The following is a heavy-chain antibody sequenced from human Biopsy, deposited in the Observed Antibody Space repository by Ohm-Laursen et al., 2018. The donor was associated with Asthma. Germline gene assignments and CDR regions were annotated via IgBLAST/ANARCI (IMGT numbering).Heavy chain of an antibody. CDR1: GFTFSSYG. D-gene: IGHD6-19*01. J-gene: IGHJ4*02. V-gene: IGHV3-30*03. Sequence: SLRLSCAAPGFTFSSYGMHWVRQAPGKGLEWVAVISYDGSNKYYADSVKGRFTISRDNSKNTLYLQMNSLRAEDTAVYYCARESSVAGSSDFDSWGQGTLVTASS. CDR2: ISYDGSNK. CDR3: ARESSVAGSSDFDS.